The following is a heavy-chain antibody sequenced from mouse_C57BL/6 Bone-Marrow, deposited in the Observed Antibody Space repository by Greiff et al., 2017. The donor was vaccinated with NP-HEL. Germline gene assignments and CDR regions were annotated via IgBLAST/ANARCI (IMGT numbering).Heavy chain of an antibody. CDR2: IRSKSNNYAT. V-gene: IGHV10-1*01. Sequence: QPPGKGLEWVARIRSKSNNYATYYADSVKDRFTISRDDSESMLYLQMNNLKTEDTAMYYCGYYAMDYWGQGTSVTVSS. J-gene: IGHJ4*01. CDR3: GYYAMDY.